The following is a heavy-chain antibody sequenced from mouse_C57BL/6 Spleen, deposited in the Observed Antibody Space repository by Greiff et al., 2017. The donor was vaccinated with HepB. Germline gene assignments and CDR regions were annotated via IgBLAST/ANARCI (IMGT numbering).Heavy chain of an antibody. Sequence: EVHLVESGGGLVKPGGSLKLSCAASGFTFSSYTMSWVRQTPEKRLEWVATISGGGGNTYYPDSVKGRFTISRDNAKNTLYLQMSSLRAEDTALYYCARHCHYYGTNFDYWGQGTTVTVSS. CDR1: GFTFSSYT. CDR2: ISGGGGNT. CDR3: ARHCHYYGTNFDY. D-gene: IGHD1-1*01. J-gene: IGHJ2*01. V-gene: IGHV5-9*01.